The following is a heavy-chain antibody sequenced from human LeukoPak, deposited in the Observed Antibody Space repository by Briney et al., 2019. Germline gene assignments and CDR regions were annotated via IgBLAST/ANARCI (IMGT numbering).Heavy chain of an antibody. CDR2: TYYRSKWYN. Sequence: SQTLSLTCAISGDSVSSNSAAWNWIRQSPSRGLEWLGRTYYRSKWYNDYAVSVKSRITINPDTSKNQFSLQLNSVTPEDTAVYYCARGRMVATIIDGHYFDYWGQGTLVTVSS. V-gene: IGHV6-1*01. D-gene: IGHD5-12*01. CDR1: GDSVSSNSAA. J-gene: IGHJ4*02. CDR3: ARGRMVATIIDGHYFDY.